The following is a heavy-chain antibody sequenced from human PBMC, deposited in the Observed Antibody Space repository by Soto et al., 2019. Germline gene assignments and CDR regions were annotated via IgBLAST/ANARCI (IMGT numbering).Heavy chain of an antibody. CDR2: IYYSGST. CDR1: GGSISSYY. D-gene: IGHD5-12*01. CDR3: ARGSGYDYADFDY. J-gene: IGHJ4*02. Sequence: SETLSLTCTVSGGSISSYYWSWIRQPPGKGLEWIGYIYYSGSTNYNPSLKSRVTISVDTSKNQFSLKLSSVTAADTAVYYCARGSGYDYADFDYWGQGTLVTVS. V-gene: IGHV4-59*01.